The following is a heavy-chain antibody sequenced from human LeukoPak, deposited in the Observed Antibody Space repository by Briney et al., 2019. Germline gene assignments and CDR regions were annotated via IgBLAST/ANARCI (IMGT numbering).Heavy chain of an antibody. CDR3: ARERGYCSSSTCYTSDAFDI. D-gene: IGHD2-2*02. J-gene: IGHJ3*02. V-gene: IGHV1-8*01. Sequence: ASVKVSCKASGYTFTSYDINWVRQATGQGFEWMGWMNPNSGNTGYAQKFQGRVTMTRNTSISTAYMELSSLRSEDTAVYYCARERGYCSSSTCYTSDAFDIWGQGTMVTVSS. CDR2: MNPNSGNT. CDR1: GYTFTSYD.